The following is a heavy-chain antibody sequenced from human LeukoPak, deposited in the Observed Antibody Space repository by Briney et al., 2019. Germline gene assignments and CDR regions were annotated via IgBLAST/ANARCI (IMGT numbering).Heavy chain of an antibody. V-gene: IGHV4-31*03. CDR1: GGSISSGGYY. D-gene: IGHD6-6*01. CDR2: IYYSGST. Sequence: SETLSLTCTVSGGSISSGGYYWSWIRQHPGKGLEWIGYIYYSGSTYYNPSLKSRVTISVDTSKNQFSLKLSSVTAADTAVYYCARGIAARMYYFDYWGQGTLVTVSS. J-gene: IGHJ4*02. CDR3: ARGIAARMYYFDY.